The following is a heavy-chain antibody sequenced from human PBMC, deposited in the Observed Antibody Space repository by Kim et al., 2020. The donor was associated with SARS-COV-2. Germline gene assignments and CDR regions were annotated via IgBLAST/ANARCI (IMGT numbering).Heavy chain of an antibody. CDR3: ARLVGGGDSDPFDY. CDR2: INTDGSRT. V-gene: IGHV3-74*01. CDR1: GLTFSSHW. D-gene: IGHD2-21*02. J-gene: IGHJ4*02. Sequence: GGSLRLSCAASGLTFSSHWMQWVRQAPGKRLVWVSYINTDGSRTAYADSVKGRFTISRDNAKNTLSLQMNSLRGDDTAVYYCARLVGGGDSDPFDYWGQGTLVTVSS.